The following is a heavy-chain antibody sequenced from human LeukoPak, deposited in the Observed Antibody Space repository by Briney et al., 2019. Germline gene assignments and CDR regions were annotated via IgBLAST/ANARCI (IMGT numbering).Heavy chain of an antibody. CDR3: ARGLYDFWSGYPIRVDV. CDR1: GGSFSGYY. J-gene: IGHJ6*02. D-gene: IGHD3-3*01. Sequence: PSETLSLTCAVYGGSFSGYYWSWIRQPPGKGLEWIGEINHSGSTNYNPSLKSRVTISVDTSKNQFSLKLSSVTAADTAVYYCARGLYDFWSGYPIRVDVWGQGTTVTVSS. CDR2: INHSGST. V-gene: IGHV4-34*01.